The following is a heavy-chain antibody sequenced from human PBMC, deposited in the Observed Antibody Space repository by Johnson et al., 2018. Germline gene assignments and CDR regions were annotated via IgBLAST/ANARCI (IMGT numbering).Heavy chain of an antibody. CDR2: INPSDGST. CDR1: GYTFTSHY. Sequence: QVQLVQSGAEVKKPGASVKVSCKASGYTFTSHYLQWVRQAPGQGLEWMGIINPSDGSTDYAQKFQGRVTMTRDASTSTVYMELRSRRSEDTAVYYCARAGGSGSYPYYYMDVWGKGTTVTVSS. CDR3: ARAGGSGSYPYYYMDV. J-gene: IGHJ6*03. D-gene: IGHD3-10*01. V-gene: IGHV1-46*01.